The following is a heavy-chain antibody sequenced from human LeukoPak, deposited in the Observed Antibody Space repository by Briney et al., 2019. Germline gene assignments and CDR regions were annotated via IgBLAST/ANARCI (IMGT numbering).Heavy chain of an antibody. CDR1: GFTFNYFA. Sequence: RGSLRLSCAASGFTFNYFAMTWVRQAPGKGLEWVSIMSVSGADTYYAASVKGRFTISRDNSKNTLSLQMTGLRAEDTAVYYCAKGRVAVEGSFDSWGQGTLVTVSS. CDR2: MSVSGADT. V-gene: IGHV3-23*01. CDR3: AKGRVAVEGSFDS. D-gene: IGHD3-10*01. J-gene: IGHJ5*01.